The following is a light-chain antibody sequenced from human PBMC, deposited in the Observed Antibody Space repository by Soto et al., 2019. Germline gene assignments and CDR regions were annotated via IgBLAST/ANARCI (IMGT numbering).Light chain of an antibody. CDR2: DVS. CDR3: SSYATSSTLDVV. V-gene: IGLV2-14*01. J-gene: IGLJ2*01. Sequence: QSVLTQPASVSGSPGQSITISCTGTSSDFGGYTYVSWYQQHPGKAPKLIIYDVSNRPSGVSYRFSGSESGNTASLTISGLQAEDAADYYCSSYATSSTLDVVFGGGTKLTVL. CDR1: SSDFGGYTY.